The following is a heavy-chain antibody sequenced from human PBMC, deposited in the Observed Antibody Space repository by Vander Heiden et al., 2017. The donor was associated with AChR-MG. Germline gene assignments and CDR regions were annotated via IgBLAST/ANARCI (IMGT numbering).Heavy chain of an antibody. CDR3: ARRAILTAAGHRRKLYYFDS. CDR2: INRSGDT. D-gene: IGHD6-13*01. CDR1: NGSLSSNS. J-gene: IGHJ4*02. V-gene: IGHV4-34*01. Sequence: QLQVQQWGAGLLKPSETLSLTCAVSNGSLSSNSWAWIRLPPGKGLEWIGDINRSGDTNYNPSLKSRGTVSMDTSKNQVSLNLTSVTAADTAVYFCARRAILTAAGHRRKLYYFDSWGQGTLVTVSS.